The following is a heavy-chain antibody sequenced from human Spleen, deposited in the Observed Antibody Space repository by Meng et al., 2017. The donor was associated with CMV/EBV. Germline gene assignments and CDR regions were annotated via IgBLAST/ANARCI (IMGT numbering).Heavy chain of an antibody. Sequence: GESLKISCAASGFTFSSYSMNWVRQAPGKGLEWVSYISSSSTIYYADSVKGRFTISRDNAKNSLYLQMNSLRAEDTAVYYCARELYCSSTSCYAWYDYWGQGTLVTVSS. V-gene: IGHV3-48*04. D-gene: IGHD2-2*01. CDR2: ISSSSTI. J-gene: IGHJ4*02. CDR3: ARELYCSSTSCYAWYDY. CDR1: GFTFSSYS.